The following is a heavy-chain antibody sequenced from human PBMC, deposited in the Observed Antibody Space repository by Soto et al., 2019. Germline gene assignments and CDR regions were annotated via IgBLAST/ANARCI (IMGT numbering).Heavy chain of an antibody. V-gene: IGHV3-23*01. CDR3: AKGSTPEGYCSGGSCYGDYDY. CDR2: ISGSGGST. J-gene: IGHJ4*02. D-gene: IGHD2-15*01. Sequence: GGSLRLSCAASGFTFSSYAMSWVRQAPGKGLEWVSAISGSGGSTYYADSVKGRFTISRDNSKNTLYLQMNSLRAEDTDVYYCAKGSTPEGYCSGGSCYGDYDYWGQGTLVTVSS. CDR1: GFTFSSYA.